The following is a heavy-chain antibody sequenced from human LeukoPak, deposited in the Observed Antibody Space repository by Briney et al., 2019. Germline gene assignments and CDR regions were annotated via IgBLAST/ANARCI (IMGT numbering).Heavy chain of an antibody. Sequence: GGSLRLSCTTSGFTFSGYTMTWVRQAPGKGLEWVSSISGFSDYIHYADSVKGRFTVSRDNSKNSLYLQMDSLRSEDTAVYYCAKEYRVLRFLDYLPPFDSWGQGNLVTVSS. CDR1: GFTFSGYT. J-gene: IGHJ4*02. D-gene: IGHD3-3*01. V-gene: IGHV3-21*01. CDR2: ISGFSDYI. CDR3: AKEYRVLRFLDYLPPFDS.